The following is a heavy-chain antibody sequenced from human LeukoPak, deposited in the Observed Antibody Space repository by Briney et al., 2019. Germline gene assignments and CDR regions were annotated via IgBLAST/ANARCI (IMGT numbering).Heavy chain of an antibody. V-gene: IGHV1-46*01. CDR2: INPSGGST. J-gene: IGHJ4*02. CDR3: ARGLTLVAFDY. D-gene: IGHD2-15*01. CDR1: GYTFTSYY. Sequence: ASVKVSCKASGYTFTSYYMHWVRQAPGQGLEWMGIINPSGGSTSYAQKFQGRVTMTTDTSTSTAYMELRSLRSDDTAVYYCARGLTLVAFDYWGQGTLVTVSS.